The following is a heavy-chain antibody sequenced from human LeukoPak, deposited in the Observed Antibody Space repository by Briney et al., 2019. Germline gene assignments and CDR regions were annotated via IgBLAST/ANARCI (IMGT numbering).Heavy chain of an antibody. V-gene: IGHV3-23*01. CDR1: GFAFSTYW. CDR2: ISGSGDTT. Sequence: GGSLRPSCAASGFAFSTYWMYWVRQAPGKGLEWVSSISGSGDTTYYADSVKGQFIISRDNSKNTLYLQMNSLRAEDTAVYYCARGFPLGPNFDYWGQGTLVTVSS. J-gene: IGHJ4*02. CDR3: ARGFPLGPNFDY.